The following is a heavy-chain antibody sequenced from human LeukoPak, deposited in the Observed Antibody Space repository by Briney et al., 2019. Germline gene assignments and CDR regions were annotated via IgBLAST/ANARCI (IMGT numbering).Heavy chain of an antibody. J-gene: IGHJ4*02. Sequence: GGSLRLSCEGSAFIFSGHWMNWVRQTPGKGLEWVASIKEDGSERQYVDSVKGRFSISRDNTKGSLFLQLNSLRAEDTAVYYCAKDGDTMVRGVLDYWGQGTLVTVSS. CDR3: AKDGDTMVRGVLDY. D-gene: IGHD3-10*01. V-gene: IGHV3-7*03. CDR2: IKEDGSER. CDR1: AFIFSGHW.